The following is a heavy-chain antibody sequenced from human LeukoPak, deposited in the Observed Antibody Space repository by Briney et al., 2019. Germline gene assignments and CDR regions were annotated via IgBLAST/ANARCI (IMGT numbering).Heavy chain of an antibody. CDR2: ISSNGGST. V-gene: IGHV3-64*01. CDR1: GFTFSSYA. J-gene: IGHJ4*02. CDR3: ARGVPAALDY. D-gene: IGHD2-2*01. Sequence: GGSLRLSCAASGFTFSSYAMHWVRQAPGKGLEYVSAISSNGGSTYYANSVKGRFTISRDNSKNTLYLQMGSLRAEDMAVYYCARGVPAALDYRGQGTLVTVSS.